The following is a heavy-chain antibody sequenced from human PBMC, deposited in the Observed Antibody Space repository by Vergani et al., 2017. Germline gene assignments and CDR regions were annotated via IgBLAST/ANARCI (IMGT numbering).Heavy chain of an antibody. D-gene: IGHD2-15*01. V-gene: IGHV3-30*02. J-gene: IGHJ4*02. CDR1: GFTFSSYS. CDR2: TRYDGIVE. CDR3: ATAGAAYCRGASCYDFFEY. Sequence: QVQLVESGGGVVQPGRSLKLSCAASGFTFSSYSMNWVRQAPGKGLEWVAFTRYDGIVEYYGDSVRGRFTISRDNSKNTLYLQMNRLRPEDTAVYYCATAGAAYCRGASCYDFFEYWGQGTLVTVAS.